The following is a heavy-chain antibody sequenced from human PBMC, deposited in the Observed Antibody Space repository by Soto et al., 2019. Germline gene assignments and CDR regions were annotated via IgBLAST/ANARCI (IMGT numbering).Heavy chain of an antibody. CDR2: INHSGST. D-gene: IGHD6-6*01. Sequence: PSETLSLTCAVYGGSFSGYYWSWIRQPPGKGLEWIGEINHSGSTNYNPSLKSRVTISVDTSKNQFSLKLISEDTAMYYCARGRRQLVENTEVYFFEYWAQGTLVTVSS. V-gene: IGHV4-34*01. CDR1: GGSFSGYY. J-gene: IGHJ4*02. CDR3: ARGRRQLVENTEVYFFEY.